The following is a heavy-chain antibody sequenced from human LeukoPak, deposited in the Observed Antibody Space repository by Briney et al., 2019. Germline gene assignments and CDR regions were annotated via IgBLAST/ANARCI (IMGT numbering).Heavy chain of an antibody. Sequence: PGGSLRLSCAASGFTFSSYAMSWVRQAPGKGLEWVSAISGSGGSTYYADSVKGRFTISRDNSKNTLYLQMNSLRAEDTAVYYCAKDLTGRGGESELFDYWGQGTLVTVSS. J-gene: IGHJ4*02. CDR3: AKDLTGRGGESELFDY. V-gene: IGHV3-23*01. CDR2: ISGSGGST. D-gene: IGHD3-10*01. CDR1: GFTFSSYA.